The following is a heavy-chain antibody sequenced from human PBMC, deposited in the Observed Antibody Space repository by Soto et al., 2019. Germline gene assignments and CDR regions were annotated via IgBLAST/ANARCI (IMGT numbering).Heavy chain of an antibody. V-gene: IGHV4-39*01. CDR3: ARHGSY. CDR1: GVSISSSSYY. Sequence: SETLSLTCTVSGVSISSSSYYWGWIRQTPGKGLEWIGTIYFSGSTYYDPSLKSRVTISVDRSKNQFSLNLTSVTAADTAVYYCARHGSYWGPGTLVTVS. J-gene: IGHJ4*02. CDR2: IYFSGST.